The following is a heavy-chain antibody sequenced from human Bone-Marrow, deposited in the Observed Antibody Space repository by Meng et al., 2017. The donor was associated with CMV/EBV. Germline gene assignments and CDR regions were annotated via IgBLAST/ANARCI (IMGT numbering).Heavy chain of an antibody. Sequence: SETLSLTCIVSGGSISNYYWSWNRQPAGNRLEWSGYIHYSGTTNYNPSLKSRVTILVDRSKNQFSLKVNSFSAANTAVYYCARGYSNSWPFDYWGQGTLVTVSS. V-gene: IGHV4-59*01. D-gene: IGHD6-13*01. CDR2: IHYSGTT. CDR3: ARGYSNSWPFDY. J-gene: IGHJ4*02. CDR1: GGSISNYY.